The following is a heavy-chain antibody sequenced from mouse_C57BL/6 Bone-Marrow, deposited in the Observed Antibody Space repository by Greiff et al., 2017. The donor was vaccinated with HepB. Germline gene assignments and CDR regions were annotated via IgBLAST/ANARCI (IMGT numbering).Heavy chain of an antibody. Sequence: LQESGAELVKPGASVKISCKASGYAFSSYWMNWVKQRPGKGLEWIGQIYPGDGDTNYNGKFKGKATLTADKSSSTAYMQLSSLTSEDSAVYFCARSLYYGSSGYAMDYWGQGTSVTVSS. CDR1: GYAFSSYW. V-gene: IGHV1-80*01. J-gene: IGHJ4*01. CDR2: IYPGDGDT. D-gene: IGHD1-1*01. CDR3: ARSLYYGSSGYAMDY.